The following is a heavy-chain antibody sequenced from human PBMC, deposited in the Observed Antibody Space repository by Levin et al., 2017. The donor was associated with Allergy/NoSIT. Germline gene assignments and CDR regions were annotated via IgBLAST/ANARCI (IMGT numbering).Heavy chain of an antibody. CDR3: ARGFKGHYDSTGYYYYFDY. CDR2: IKQDESEK. Sequence: GGSLRLSCAASGFTFSNYWMSWVRQAPGKGLGWVANIKQDESEKYYVDSVKGRFTISRDNAKNSLFLQMNSLRAEDTAVYYCARGFKGHYDSTGYYYYFDYWGQGTLVTVSS. J-gene: IGHJ4*02. CDR1: GFTFSNYW. V-gene: IGHV3-7*01. D-gene: IGHD3-22*01.